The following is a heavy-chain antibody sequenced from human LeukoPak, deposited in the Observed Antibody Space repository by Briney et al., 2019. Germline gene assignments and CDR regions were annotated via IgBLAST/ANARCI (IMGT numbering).Heavy chain of an antibody. J-gene: IGHJ3*02. CDR1: GYTFTSYD. Sequence: ASVKVSCTASGYTFTSYDINWVRQATGQGLEWMGWMNPNSGNTGYAQKFQGRVTMTRNTSISTAYMELSSLRSEDTAVYYCARESLPLGDAFDIWGQGTMVTVSS. CDR2: MNPNSGNT. V-gene: IGHV1-8*01. CDR3: ARESLPLGDAFDI. D-gene: IGHD3-16*01.